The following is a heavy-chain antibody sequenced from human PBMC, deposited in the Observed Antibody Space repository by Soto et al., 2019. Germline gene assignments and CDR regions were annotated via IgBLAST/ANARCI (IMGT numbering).Heavy chain of an antibody. CDR1: GYTFTGYY. CDR2: INPNSGGT. D-gene: IGHD3-3*01. J-gene: IGHJ5*02. CDR3: ARGASITIFGVVILNWFDP. V-gene: IGHV1-2*02. Sequence: QVPLVQSGAEVKKPGASVKVSCKASGYTFTGYYMHWVRQAPGQGLEWMGWINPNSGGTNYAQKFQGRVTMTRDTSISTAYMELSRLRSDDTAVYYCARGASITIFGVVILNWFDPWGQGTLVTVSS.